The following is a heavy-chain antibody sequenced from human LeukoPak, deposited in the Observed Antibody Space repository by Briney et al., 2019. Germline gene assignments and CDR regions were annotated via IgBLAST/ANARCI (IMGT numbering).Heavy chain of an antibody. CDR2: MNPNSGNT. CDR3: AKSRYSSSWYPLYNWFDP. J-gene: IGHJ5*02. Sequence: ASVKVSCKASGYTFTSYDINWVRQATGQGLEWMGWMNPNSGNTGYAQKFQGRVTMTRNTSISTAYMELSSLRPEDTAVYYCAKSRYSSSWYPLYNWFDPWGQGTLVTVSS. CDR1: GYTFTSYD. D-gene: IGHD6-13*01. V-gene: IGHV1-8*01.